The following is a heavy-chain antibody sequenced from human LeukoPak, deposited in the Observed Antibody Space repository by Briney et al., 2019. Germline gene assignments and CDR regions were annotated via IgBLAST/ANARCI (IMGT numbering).Heavy chain of an antibody. V-gene: IGHV3-74*01. D-gene: IGHD3-10*01. J-gene: IGHJ6*03. CDR3: ARERGEVGGYYYYYMDV. CDR2: INSDGSST. CDR1: GFTFSSYW. Sequence: PGGSLRLSCAASGFTFSSYWMHWVRQAPGKGLVWVSRINSDGSSTSYADSVKGRFTISRDNAKNTLYLQMNSLRAEDTAVYYCARERGEVGGYYYYYMDVWGKGTTVTVSS.